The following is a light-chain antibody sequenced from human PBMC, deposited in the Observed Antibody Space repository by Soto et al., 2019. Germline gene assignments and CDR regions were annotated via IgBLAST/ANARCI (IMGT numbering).Light chain of an antibody. CDR3: QQYNKWPPFT. Sequence: EVVMTQSPATLSVSPGETATLSCRASQSVSSNLAWYQQKPGQAPRLLIYGASTRATGIAARFSGSGSGTEFTLTISSLQSEDFAVYYCQQYNKWPPFTFGQGTKVDIK. J-gene: IGKJ2*01. CDR1: QSVSSN. V-gene: IGKV3-15*01. CDR2: GAS.